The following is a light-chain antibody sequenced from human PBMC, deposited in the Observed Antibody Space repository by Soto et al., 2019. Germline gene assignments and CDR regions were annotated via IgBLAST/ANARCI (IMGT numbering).Light chain of an antibody. CDR3: QQRLHWPIT. V-gene: IGKV3-11*01. CDR1: QTVGRY. J-gene: IGKJ5*01. Sequence: EIVLTQSPATLSLSPGDRVTLSCRASQTVGRYLSWYQHSPGQGPRLLVYDASNRATGIPARFSGSGSETDFTITISSLEPEDFAVYYCQQRLHWPITFGQGTRLEI. CDR2: DAS.